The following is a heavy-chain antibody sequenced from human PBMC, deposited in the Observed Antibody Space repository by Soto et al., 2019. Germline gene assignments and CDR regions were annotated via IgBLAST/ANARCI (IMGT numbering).Heavy chain of an antibody. CDR3: ARTIHGSSWCPYDP. Sequence: ASVKVSCKASGYTFTGYYMHWVRQAPGQGLEWMGWINPNSGGTNYAQKFQGWVTMTRDTSISTAYMELSSLRSGDTAVYYCARTIHGSSWCPYDPWCQGTLVTGSA. CDR2: INPNSGGT. D-gene: IGHD6-19*01. J-gene: IGHJ5*02. V-gene: IGHV1-2*04. CDR1: GYTFTGYY.